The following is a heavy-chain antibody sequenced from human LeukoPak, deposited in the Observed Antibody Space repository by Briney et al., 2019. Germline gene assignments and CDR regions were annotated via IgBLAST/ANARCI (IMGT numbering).Heavy chain of an antibody. CDR3: ARDNYCTNGVCYNLDY. CDR2: ISYDGSNK. Sequence: QPGGSLRLSCAASGFTFSSYAMHWVRQAPGKGLEWVAVISYDGSNKYYADSVKGRLTISRDNSKNTLYLQMNSLRAEDTAVYYCARDNYCTNGVCYNLDYWGQGTLVTVSS. J-gene: IGHJ4*02. V-gene: IGHV3-30*04. D-gene: IGHD2-8*01. CDR1: GFTFSSYA.